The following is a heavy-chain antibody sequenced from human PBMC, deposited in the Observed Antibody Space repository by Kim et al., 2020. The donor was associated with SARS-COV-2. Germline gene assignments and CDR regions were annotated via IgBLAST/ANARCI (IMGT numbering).Heavy chain of an antibody. CDR1: GFSLSTSGMC. D-gene: IGHD3-22*01. CDR3: ARIRAPIVAMDV. V-gene: IGHV2-70*11. J-gene: IGHJ6*02. CDR2: IDRDDDK. Sequence: SGPTLVNPTQTLTLTCTFSGFSLSTSGMCVSWIRQPPGKALEWLARIDRDDDKYYSTSLKTRLTISKDTSKNQVVLTMTNMDPVDTATYYCARIRAPIVAMDVWGQGTTVTVSS.